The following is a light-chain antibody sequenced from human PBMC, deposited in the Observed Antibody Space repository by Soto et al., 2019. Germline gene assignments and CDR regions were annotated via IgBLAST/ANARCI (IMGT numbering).Light chain of an antibody. CDR2: DAS. Sequence: EIVLTQSPATLSLSPGERATLSCRASQSVSSYLAWYQQKPGQAPRLLIYDASNRATGIPARFSGSGSGTDFTLTISRLEPEDFAGYYWQQRSNWPPLTFGGGTKVEIK. J-gene: IGKJ4*01. CDR1: QSVSSY. V-gene: IGKV3-11*01. CDR3: QQRSNWPPLT.